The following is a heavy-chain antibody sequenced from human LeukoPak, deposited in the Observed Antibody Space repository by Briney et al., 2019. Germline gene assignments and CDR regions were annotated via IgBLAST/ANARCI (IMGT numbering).Heavy chain of an antibody. CDR2: INHSGST. J-gene: IGHJ4*02. D-gene: IGHD3-10*01. V-gene: IGHV4-34*01. CDR1: GGSFSGYY. Sequence: PSETLSLTCAVYGGSFSGYYWCWIRQPPGKGLEWIGEINHSGSTNYNPSLKSRVTISVDTSNNQFSLKLTSVTAADTAIYYCATQILLCHYYWGQGTLVTVSS. CDR3: ATQILLCHYY.